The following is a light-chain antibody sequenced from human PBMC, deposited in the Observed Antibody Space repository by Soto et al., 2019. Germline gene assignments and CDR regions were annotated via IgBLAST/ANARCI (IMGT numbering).Light chain of an antibody. V-gene: IGKV3-20*01. CDR2: GAS. J-gene: IGKJ1*01. CDR1: QSVSNNY. Sequence: EIVLTQSPGTLSLSPGERATLSCRASQSVSNNYLAWYQQKPGQAPSLLIYGASNRATGIPDSGSGSGTDFTLTLSRLEPEDFAVYYCQQYGSSGTFGQGTKVDIK. CDR3: QQYGSSGT.